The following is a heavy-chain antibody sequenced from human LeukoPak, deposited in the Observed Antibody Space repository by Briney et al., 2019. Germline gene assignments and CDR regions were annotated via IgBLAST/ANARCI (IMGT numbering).Heavy chain of an antibody. CDR3: ATLQQLLSH. CDR1: GGSFSGYY. J-gene: IGHJ4*02. V-gene: IGHV4-34*01. Sequence: KPSETLSLTCAVYGGSFSGYYWSWIRQPPGKGLEWIGEINHSGSTNYNPSLKSRVTISVDTSKNQFSLKLSSVTAADTAVYYCATLQQLLSHWGQGTLVIVSS. D-gene: IGHD6-13*01. CDR2: INHSGST.